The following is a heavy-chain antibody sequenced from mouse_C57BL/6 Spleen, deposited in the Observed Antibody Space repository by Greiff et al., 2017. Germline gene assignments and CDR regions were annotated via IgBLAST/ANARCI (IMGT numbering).Heavy chain of an antibody. D-gene: IGHD2-3*01. CDR3: ARHDGGYFDV. J-gene: IGHJ1*03. Sequence: EVMLVESGGGLVQPGGSLKLSCAASGFTFSDYYMYWVRQTPEKRLEWVAYISNGGGSTYYPDTVKGRFTISRDNAKNTLYLQMSRLKSEDTAIYYCARHDGGYFDVWGTGTTVTVSS. CDR2: ISNGGGST. V-gene: IGHV5-12*01. CDR1: GFTFSDYY.